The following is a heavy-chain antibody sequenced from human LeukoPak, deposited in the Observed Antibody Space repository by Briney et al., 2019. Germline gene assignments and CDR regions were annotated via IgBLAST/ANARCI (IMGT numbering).Heavy chain of an antibody. Sequence: PGGSVPLSCAASGFTFSSYWMHWLRPAPGKGLVGVSRINVNGRSTSYPVSVKGRFTVSRDNAKNTLYLQMNSLRAEDTAVYYCVRDVLGDRDCFFEYWGQGALVTVSS. CDR1: GFTFSSYW. V-gene: IGHV3-74*01. J-gene: IGHJ4*02. D-gene: IGHD2-21*02. CDR2: INVNGRST. CDR3: VRDVLGDRDCFFEY.